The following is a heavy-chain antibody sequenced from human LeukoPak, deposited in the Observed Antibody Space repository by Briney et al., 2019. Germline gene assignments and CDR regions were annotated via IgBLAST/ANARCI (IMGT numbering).Heavy chain of an antibody. J-gene: IGHJ5*02. V-gene: IGHV4-39*01. CDR2: IXSSGTT. D-gene: IGHD6-19*01. Sequence: SEXLSLTCTXSXXSFXXXXXXXXXXXXPXXXXLXXIGDIXSSGTTYYNPSLKSRVTISIDTSKNQFSLRLSSVTAADTAVYYCARRIAVAGGWFDPWGQGTLVTVSS. CDR1: XXSFXXXXXX. CDR3: ARRIAVAGGWFDP.